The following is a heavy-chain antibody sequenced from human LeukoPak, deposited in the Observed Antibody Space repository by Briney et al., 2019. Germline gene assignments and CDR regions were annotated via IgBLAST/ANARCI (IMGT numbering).Heavy chain of an antibody. CDR3: TTVHRLSLWIQLYYYYYYYMDV. CDR1: GFTFSNAW. J-gene: IGHJ6*03. Sequence: GGSLRLSCAASGFTFSNAWMSWVRQAPGKGLEWVGRIKSKTDGGTTDYAAPVKGRFTISRDDSKNTLYLQMNSLKTEDTAVYYCTTVHRLSLWIQLYYYYYYYMDVWGKGTTVTVSS. V-gene: IGHV3-15*01. D-gene: IGHD5-18*01. CDR2: IKSKTDGGTT.